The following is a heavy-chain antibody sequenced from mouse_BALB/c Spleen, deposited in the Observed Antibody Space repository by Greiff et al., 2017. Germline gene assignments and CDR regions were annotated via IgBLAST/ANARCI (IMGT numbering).Heavy chain of an antibody. CDR2: IDPENGNT. Sequence: VQLQQSGAELVKPGALVKLSCKASGFNIKDYYMHWVKQRPEQGLEWIGWIDPENGNTIYDPKFQGKASITADTSSNTAYLQLSSLTSEDTAVYYCARLRGYFDYWGQGTTLTVSS. CDR3: ARLRGYFDY. V-gene: IGHV14-1*02. J-gene: IGHJ2*01. CDR1: GFNIKDYY.